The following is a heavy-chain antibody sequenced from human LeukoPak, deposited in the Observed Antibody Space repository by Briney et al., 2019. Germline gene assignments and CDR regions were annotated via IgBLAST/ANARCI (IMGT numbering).Heavy chain of an antibody. CDR2: ISAYNGNT. Sequence: ASVKVSCKASGYTFTSYYMHWVRQAPGQGLEWMGWISAYNGNTNYAQKLQGRVTLATDTSTSTAYMELRSLRSDDTAVYYCARARTGYSFFDYWGQGTLVTVSS. CDR1: GYTFTSYY. J-gene: IGHJ4*02. V-gene: IGHV1-18*04. D-gene: IGHD5-18*01. CDR3: ARARTGYSFFDY.